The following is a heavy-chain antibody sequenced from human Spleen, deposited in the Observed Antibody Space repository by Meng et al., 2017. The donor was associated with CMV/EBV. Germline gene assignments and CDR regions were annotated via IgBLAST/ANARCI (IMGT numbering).Heavy chain of an antibody. CDR3: ARGGLPYQPLNYYFDY. D-gene: IGHD2-2*01. CDR2: IIPILGPT. V-gene: IGHV1-69*16. J-gene: IGHJ4*02. Sequence: GGIIPILGPTNYTQRFQGRVTISTNECTSTDDMELSSLRSEDTAVYYCARGGLPYQPLNYYFDYWGQGTLVTVSS.